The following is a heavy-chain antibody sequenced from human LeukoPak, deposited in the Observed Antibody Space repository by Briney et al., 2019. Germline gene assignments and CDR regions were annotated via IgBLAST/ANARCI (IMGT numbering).Heavy chain of an antibody. CDR2: IYSGGST. CDR3: ANLYDILTGYSRDY. CDR1: GFTVSSNY. J-gene: IGHJ4*02. D-gene: IGHD3-9*01. Sequence: PGGSLRLSCAASGFTVSSNYMSWVRQAPGKGLEWVSVIYSGGSTYYADSVKGRFTISRDNSKNTLYLQMNSLRAEDTAVYYCANLYDILTGYSRDYWGQGTLVTVSS. V-gene: IGHV3-66*01.